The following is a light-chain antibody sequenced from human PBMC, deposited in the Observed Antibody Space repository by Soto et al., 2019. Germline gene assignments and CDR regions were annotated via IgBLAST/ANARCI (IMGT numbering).Light chain of an antibody. V-gene: IGLV2-18*02. Sequence: QSVLTQPPSVSGSLGQSVTISCSATSSDIGSYDRVSWYHQPPGTAPKFMIYEVSGRPSGVPDRFSGSKSGNTASLTISGLQAWEEAGYYCCSYGGRYTVIFGGGTKVTVL. CDR1: SSDIGSYDR. CDR3: CSYGGRYTVI. J-gene: IGLJ2*01. CDR2: EVS.